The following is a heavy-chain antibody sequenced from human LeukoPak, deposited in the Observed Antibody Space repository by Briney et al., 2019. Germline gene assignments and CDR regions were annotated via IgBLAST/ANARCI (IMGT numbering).Heavy chain of an antibody. CDR2: IIPIFGTA. V-gene: IGHV1-69*13. Sequence: ASVKVSCKASGGTFSSYAISWVRQAPGQGLEWMKGIIPIFGTANYAQKFQGRVTITADESTSTAYMELSSLRSEDTAVYYCARAVPTRGYSYGWIDYWGQGTLVTVSS. J-gene: IGHJ4*02. D-gene: IGHD5-18*01. CDR3: ARAVPTRGYSYGWIDY. CDR1: GGTFSSYA.